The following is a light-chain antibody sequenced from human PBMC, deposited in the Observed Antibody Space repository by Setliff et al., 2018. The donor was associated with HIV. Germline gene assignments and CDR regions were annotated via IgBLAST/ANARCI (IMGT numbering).Light chain of an antibody. CDR2: DVT. CDR3: SSYANGDTWI. CDR1: KTDIGNYES. Sequence: QSVLTQPASVSGSPGQSITISCTGSKTDIGNYESVSWYQQHPGEVPKRIIYDVTKRPSGISSRFSGSKSGNTASLTISGLQSEDEADYYCSSYANGDTWILGGGTKVTVL. V-gene: IGLV2-23*02. J-gene: IGLJ2*01.